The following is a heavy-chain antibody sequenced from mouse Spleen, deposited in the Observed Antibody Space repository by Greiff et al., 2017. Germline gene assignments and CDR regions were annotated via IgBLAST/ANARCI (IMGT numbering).Heavy chain of an antibody. CDR3: TRVRRGFDY. V-gene: IGHV14-4*01. D-gene: IGHD2-14*01. CDR2: IDPENGDT. CDR1: GFNIKDDY. J-gene: IGHJ2*01. Sequence: VQLKESGAELVRPGASVKLSCTASGFNIKDDYMHWVKQRPEQGLEWIGWIDPENGDTEYASKFQGKATITADTSSNTAYLQLSSLTSEDTAVYYCTRVRRGFDYWGQGTTLTVSS.